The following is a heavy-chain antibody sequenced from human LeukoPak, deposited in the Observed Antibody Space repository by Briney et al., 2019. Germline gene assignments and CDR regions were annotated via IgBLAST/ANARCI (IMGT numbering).Heavy chain of an antibody. CDR2: IHYSGST. D-gene: IGHD3-16*01. J-gene: IGHJ4*02. CDR3: ASLGGYQNGNFDF. V-gene: IGHV4-38-2*01. Sequence: SETLSLTSAVDGYSISTGNHWGWIRQSPEKGLEWIGSIHYSGSTLYNPSLKSRVTISIDTSKNQFSLRLNSVTAADTAVYYCASLGGYQNGNFDFWGQGTLVTVSS. CDR1: GYSISTGNH.